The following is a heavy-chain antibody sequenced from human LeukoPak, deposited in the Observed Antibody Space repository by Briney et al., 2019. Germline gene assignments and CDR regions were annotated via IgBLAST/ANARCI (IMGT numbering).Heavy chain of an antibody. CDR3: ARGSYGSGSYLGLNWFDP. V-gene: IGHV4-59*01. Sequence: SETLSLTCTVSGGSISSYYWSWIRQPPGKGLEWSGYIYYSGSTNYNPSLKSRVTISVDTSKNQFSLKLSSVTAADTAVYYCARGSYGSGSYLGLNWFDPWGQGTLVTVSS. CDR2: IYYSGST. J-gene: IGHJ5*02. CDR1: GGSISSYY. D-gene: IGHD3-10*01.